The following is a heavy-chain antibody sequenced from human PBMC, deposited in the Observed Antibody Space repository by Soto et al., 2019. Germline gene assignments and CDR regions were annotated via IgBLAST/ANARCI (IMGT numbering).Heavy chain of an antibody. Sequence: QVQLVESGGGVVQPGRSLRLSCAASGFTFSSYSMHWVCQAPGKGLEWVAVIWYDGSNKYYADSVKGRFTISSDNSKNTLYLHMNCLTAEYTAVYYCARGGLPVAGYYIDYWGQGTLVTVSS. V-gene: IGHV3-33*01. CDR1: GFTFSSYS. CDR3: ARGGLPVAGYYIDY. J-gene: IGHJ4*02. D-gene: IGHD6-19*01. CDR2: IWYDGSNK.